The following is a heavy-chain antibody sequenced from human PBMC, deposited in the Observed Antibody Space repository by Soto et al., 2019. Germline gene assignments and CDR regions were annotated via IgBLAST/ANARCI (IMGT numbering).Heavy chain of an antibody. D-gene: IGHD3-16*02. CDR2: ISYDGSNK. Sequence: QVQLVESGGGVVQPGRSLRLSCAASGFTFSSYGMHWVRQAPGKGLEWVAVISYDGSNKYYADSVKGRFTISRDNSKNTLYMKMNSLRAEDTAVYYCAKVTITFGGVIDNDEIDYWGQGTLVTVSS. V-gene: IGHV3-30*18. CDR3: AKVTITFGGVIDNDEIDY. J-gene: IGHJ4*02. CDR1: GFTFSSYG.